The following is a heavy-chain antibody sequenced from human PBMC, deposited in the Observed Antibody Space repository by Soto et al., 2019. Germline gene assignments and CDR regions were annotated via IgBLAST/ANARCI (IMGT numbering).Heavy chain of an antibody. CDR3: ATLHSYGVDY. V-gene: IGHV4-59*08. Sequence: PSETLSLTCSVSGISISPYYWSWVRQPPGKGLEWIGCIIYNGNSNYNPSLESRVTLSLDTSKNQFSLELKSVTAADTAVYYCATLHSYGVDYWGQGTLVTVSS. CDR1: GISISPYY. J-gene: IGHJ4*02. CDR2: IIYNGNS. D-gene: IGHD2-8*01.